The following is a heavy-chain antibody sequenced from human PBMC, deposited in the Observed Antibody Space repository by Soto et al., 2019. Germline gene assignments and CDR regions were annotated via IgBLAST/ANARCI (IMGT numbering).Heavy chain of an antibody. CDR2: ISSSSSTI. D-gene: IGHD3-3*01. V-gene: IGHV3-48*01. CDR3: ASDSSITIFGVVQQFDY. J-gene: IGHJ4*02. CDR1: GCNFRNHS. Sequence: LPSAAVGCNFRNHSRSWVSKTTGKGLEWVSYISSSSSTIYYADSVKGRFTISRDNAKNSLYLQMNSLRAEDTAVYYCASDSSITIFGVVQQFDYWGQGTLVTVSS.